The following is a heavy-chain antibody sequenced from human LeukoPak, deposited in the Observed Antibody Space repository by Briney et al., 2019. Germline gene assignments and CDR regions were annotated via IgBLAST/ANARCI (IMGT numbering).Heavy chain of an antibody. CDR2: MFHSGST. V-gene: IGHV4-59*01. J-gene: IGHJ5*02. CDR3: ASYQLDYYDSSGYTYNWFDP. D-gene: IGHD3-22*01. CDR1: GGSISSYY. Sequence: SETLSLTCSVSGGSISSYYWSWIRRPPGKGLEWIGYMFHSGSTNYNPSLKSRVTISVDTSKNQFSLRLSSVTAADTAVYYCASYQLDYYDSSGYTYNWFDPWGQGTLVTVSS.